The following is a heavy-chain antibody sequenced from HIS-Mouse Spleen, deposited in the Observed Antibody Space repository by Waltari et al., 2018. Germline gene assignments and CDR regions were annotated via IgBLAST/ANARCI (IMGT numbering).Heavy chain of an antibody. V-gene: IGHV2-70*15. Sequence: QVTLRESGPALVKPTQTLTLTCTFSGFAPSTSGMCVSWIRQPPGKALEWPARIDWDDDKYYRTSLKTRLNISKDTSKNQVVLTMTNMDPVDTATYYCARIAEGYSSGWYAFDYWGQGTLVTVSS. J-gene: IGHJ4*02. CDR2: IDWDDDK. CDR1: GFAPSTSGMC. CDR3: ARIAEGYSSGWYAFDY. D-gene: IGHD6-19*01.